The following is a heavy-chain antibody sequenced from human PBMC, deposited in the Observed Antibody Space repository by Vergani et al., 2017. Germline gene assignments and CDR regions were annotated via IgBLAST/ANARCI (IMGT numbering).Heavy chain of an antibody. J-gene: IGHJ1*01. CDR3: AHSYCSGGSCFNPPRH. V-gene: IGHV2-5*02. CDR1: GFSLSTSGVG. D-gene: IGHD2-15*01. CDR2: IYWDDDK. Sequence: QITLKESGPTLVKPTQPLTLTCTFSGFSLSTSGVGVGWIRQPPGKALEWLALIYWDDDKRYSPSLKSRLTITKDTSKNQVVLTMTNMDPVDTATYYCAHSYCSGGSCFNPPRHWGQGTLVTVSS.